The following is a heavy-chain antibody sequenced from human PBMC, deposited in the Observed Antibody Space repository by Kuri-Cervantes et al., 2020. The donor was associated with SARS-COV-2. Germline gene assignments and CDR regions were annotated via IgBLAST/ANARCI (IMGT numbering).Heavy chain of an antibody. D-gene: IGHD2-2*02. CDR3: ASSIYCSSTSCYTYGHFDY. CDR1: GGSISSGGYY. CDR2: IYYSGST. V-gene: IGHV4-39*01. Sequence: SETLSLTCTVSGGSISSGGYYWSWIRQPPGKGLEWIGSIYYSGSTYYNPSLKSRVTISVDTSKNQFSLKLSSVTAADTAVYYCASSIYCSSTSCYTYGHFDYWGQGTLVTVSS. J-gene: IGHJ4*02.